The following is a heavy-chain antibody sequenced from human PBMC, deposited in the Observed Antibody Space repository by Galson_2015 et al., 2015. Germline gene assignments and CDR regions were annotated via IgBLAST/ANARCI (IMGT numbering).Heavy chain of an antibody. D-gene: IGHD6-13*01. V-gene: IGHV6-1*01. CDR2: TYYRSKWYN. CDR3: AREHSSSWSGFYGMDV. Sequence: CAISGDSVSSNSAAWNWIRQSPSRGLEWLGRTYYRSKWYNDYAVSVKSRITINPDTSKNQFSLRPNSVTPEDTAVYYCAREHSSSWSGFYGMDVWGQGTTVTVSS. J-gene: IGHJ6*02. CDR1: GDSVSSNSAA.